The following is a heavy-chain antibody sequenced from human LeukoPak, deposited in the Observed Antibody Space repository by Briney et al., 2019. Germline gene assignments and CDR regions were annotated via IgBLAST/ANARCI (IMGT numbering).Heavy chain of an antibody. CDR1: GASINSYY. D-gene: IGHD1-26*01. CDR2: IYYNRST. J-gene: IGHJ6*03. V-gene: IGHV4-59*12. Sequence: SETLSLTCSVSGASINSYYWSWIRQPPGKGLEWIGNIYYNRSTTYHPSLKSRVTISVDTSTNQFSLKLTSVTAADTAVYYCARLSVIVGSTLEYYYYYMDVWGQGTTVTVSS. CDR3: ARLSVIVGSTLEYYYYYMDV.